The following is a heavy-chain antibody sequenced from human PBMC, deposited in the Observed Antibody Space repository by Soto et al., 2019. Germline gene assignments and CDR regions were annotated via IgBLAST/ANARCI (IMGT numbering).Heavy chain of an antibody. V-gene: IGHV1-3*01. Sequence: ASVKVSCKASGYTLTSYGINWVRQAPGRGLEWMGWINPGNGNTKYSQQFQGRVIIDRDTSASTAYMELSSLRSDDTAVYYCARAREGMRYYYYGMDVWGQGTTVTVSS. D-gene: IGHD2-8*01. CDR1: GYTLTSYG. J-gene: IGHJ6*02. CDR2: INPGNGNT. CDR3: ARAREGMRYYYYGMDV.